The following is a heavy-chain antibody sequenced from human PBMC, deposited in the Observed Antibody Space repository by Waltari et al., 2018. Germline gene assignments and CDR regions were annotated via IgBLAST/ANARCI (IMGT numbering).Heavy chain of an antibody. CDR3: ASRVNFWSGQHD. CDR1: GGSFSGYY. D-gene: IGHD3-3*01. CDR2: INHSGST. V-gene: IGHV4-34*01. J-gene: IGHJ4*02. Sequence: QVQLQQWGAGLLKPSETLSLTCAVYGGSFSGYYWSWIRQPPGKGLEWIGEINHSGSTNYNPSLKSRVTISVDTSKNQFSLKLSSVTAADTAVYYCASRVNFWSGQHDWGQGTLVTVSS.